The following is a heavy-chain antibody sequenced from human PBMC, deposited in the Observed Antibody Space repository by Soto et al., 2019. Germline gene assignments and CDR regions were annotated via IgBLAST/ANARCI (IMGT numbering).Heavy chain of an antibody. CDR1: GFTFSSYA. Sequence: GGSLSLSCAASGFTFSSYAMSWVRQAPGKGLEWVSAISGSGGSTYYADSVKGRFTISRDNSKNTLYLQMNSLRAEDTAVYYCAKVRELSLLQDYGAPYYFDYWGQGTLVTAS. CDR2: ISGSGGST. CDR3: AKVRELSLLQDYGAPYYFDY. J-gene: IGHJ4*02. V-gene: IGHV3-23*01. D-gene: IGHD4-17*01.